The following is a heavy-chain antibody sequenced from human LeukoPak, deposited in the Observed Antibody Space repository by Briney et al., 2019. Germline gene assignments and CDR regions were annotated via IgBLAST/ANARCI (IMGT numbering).Heavy chain of an antibody. D-gene: IGHD6-13*01. V-gene: IGHV4-59*01. CDR3: ARASSRGSSWLIDY. CDR1: GGSISGYY. CDR2: IFYSGST. J-gene: IGHJ4*02. Sequence: PSETLSLTCTVSGGSISGYYWSWIRQPPGKGLEWIGYIFYSGSTNCNPSLKSRVTISVDTSKNHFSLKLSSVTAADTAIYYCARASSRGSSWLIDYWGQGTLVTVSS.